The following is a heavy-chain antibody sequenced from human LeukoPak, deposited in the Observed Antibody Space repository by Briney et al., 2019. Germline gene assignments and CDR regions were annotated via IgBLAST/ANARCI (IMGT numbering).Heavy chain of an antibody. Sequence: GGSLRLSCAASGFTFSSYAMTWVRQAPGKGLEWVSAISGSGGSTYYADSVQGRFTISRDNSKNTLYLQMNSLRAEDTALYYCAKDLRDCSGGSCYSSDYWGQGTLVTASS. CDR2: ISGSGGST. V-gene: IGHV3-23*01. J-gene: IGHJ4*02. D-gene: IGHD2-15*01. CDR3: AKDLRDCSGGSCYSSDY. CDR1: GFTFSSYA.